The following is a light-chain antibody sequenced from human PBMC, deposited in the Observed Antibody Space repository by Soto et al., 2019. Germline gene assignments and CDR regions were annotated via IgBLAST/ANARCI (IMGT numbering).Light chain of an antibody. CDR2: YDS. V-gene: IGLV3-21*04. CDR1: NIGTKS. J-gene: IGLJ2*01. CDR3: QVWDSRSDHVV. Sequence: SYELTQPPSVSVAPGKTARITCGGNNIGTKSVHWYQQKPGQAPLLVIYYDSDRPSGIPERFSGSNSDNTATLTINRVEAGDEADYYCQVWDSRSDHVVFGGGTKVTVL.